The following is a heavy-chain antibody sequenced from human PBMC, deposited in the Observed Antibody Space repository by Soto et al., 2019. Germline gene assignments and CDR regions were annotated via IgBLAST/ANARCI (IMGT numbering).Heavy chain of an antibody. CDR1: GFTFSSYA. V-gene: IGHV3-30-3*01. Sequence: QVQLVESGGGVVQPGRSLRLSCAASGFTFSSYAMHWVRQAPGKGLEWVAVISYDGSNKYYADSVKGRFTISRDNSKNALALQMNNLRAEDTAVYYCARVDHLPGDHKRYYCYGMDVWGQGTTVTVSS. CDR2: ISYDGSNK. J-gene: IGHJ6*02. D-gene: IGHD4-17*01. CDR3: ARVDHLPGDHKRYYCYGMDV.